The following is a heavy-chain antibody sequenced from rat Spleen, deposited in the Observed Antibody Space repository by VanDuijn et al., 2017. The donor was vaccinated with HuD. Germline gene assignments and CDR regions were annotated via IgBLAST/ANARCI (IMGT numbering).Heavy chain of an antibody. V-gene: IGHV5-20*01. CDR1: GFTFSDYY. Sequence: EVQLVESGGGLVQPGRSLKLSCAASGFTFSDYYMAWVRQAPTKGLEWVASISYDGGSTSYRDSVKGRFTISIDNAKSSLYLQMDSLRSEDTATYYCTTGYYDGYYLVFDYWGQGVMVTVSS. D-gene: IGHD1-12*03. CDR2: ISYDGGST. CDR3: TTGYYDGYYLVFDY. J-gene: IGHJ2*01.